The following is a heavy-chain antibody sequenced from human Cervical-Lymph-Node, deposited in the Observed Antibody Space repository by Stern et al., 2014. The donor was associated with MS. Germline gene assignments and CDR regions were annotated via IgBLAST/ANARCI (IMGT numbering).Heavy chain of an antibody. CDR3: ARGYEDTSMLFDH. Sequence: VQLVESGGAVVQPGRSLRLSCAASGFTFSSYGIPWVRQAPGNGLAWVSVISYDGNHKYYAATVKGRVTISRDNSKNTLHRQMNSVTPDDTAIYYCARGYEDTSMLFDHWGQGTLVTVSS. CDR2: ISYDGNHK. CDR1: GFTFSSYG. D-gene: IGHD5-12*01. V-gene: IGHV3-30*03. J-gene: IGHJ4*02.